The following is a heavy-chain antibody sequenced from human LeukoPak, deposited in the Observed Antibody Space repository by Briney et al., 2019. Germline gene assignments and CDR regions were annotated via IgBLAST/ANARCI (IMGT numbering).Heavy chain of an antibody. Sequence: GESLKISCKGSGYSFTSYWIGWVRQMPGKGLEWMGIIYPGDSDTRYSPSFQGQVTISADKSISTAYLQWSSLKASDTAMYYCARGGYDILTGYYFYFDYWGQGTLVTVSS. CDR1: GYSFTSYW. V-gene: IGHV5-51*01. D-gene: IGHD3-9*01. J-gene: IGHJ4*02. CDR2: IYPGDSDT. CDR3: ARGGYDILTGYYFYFDY.